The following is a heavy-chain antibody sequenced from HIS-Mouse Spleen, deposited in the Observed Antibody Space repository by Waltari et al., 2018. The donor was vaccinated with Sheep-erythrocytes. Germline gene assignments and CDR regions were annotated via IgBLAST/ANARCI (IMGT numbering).Heavy chain of an antibody. V-gene: IGHV4-30-4*01. CDR2: IYYSGST. D-gene: IGHD3-10*01. J-gene: IGHJ4*02. Sequence: LVKPSQTLSLTCTVSGGSISSGDYYWSWIRQPPGKGLEWIGYIYYSGSTYYNPSLKSRVTISVDTSKNQFSLKLSSVTDADTAVYYCARQLLWNYFDYWGQGTLVTVSS. CDR1: GGSISSGDYY. CDR3: ARQLLWNYFDY.